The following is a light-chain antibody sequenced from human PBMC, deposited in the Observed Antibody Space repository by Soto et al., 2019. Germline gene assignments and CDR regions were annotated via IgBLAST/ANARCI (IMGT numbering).Light chain of an antibody. CDR1: QAIGNY. Sequence: DIQVTQFPSSLSASVGDRITITCRASQAIGNYLAWYQQKPGKVPKLLIYAESTLQPGVPSRFSGSRSGTDFTLTVSSLQPEDVATYYCQKYNGVPLSFGPGTKVEIK. CDR3: QKYNGVPLS. J-gene: IGKJ3*01. V-gene: IGKV1-27*01. CDR2: AES.